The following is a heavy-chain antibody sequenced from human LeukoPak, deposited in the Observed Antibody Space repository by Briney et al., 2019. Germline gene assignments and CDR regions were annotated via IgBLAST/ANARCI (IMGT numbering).Heavy chain of an antibody. D-gene: IGHD3-22*01. CDR2: IKSETDGGTA. CDR1: GFIFSNAW. J-gene: IGHJ6*03. CDR3: TTHAYDHGSSAYWRIYYYNYMDV. V-gene: IGHV3-15*01. Sequence: GSLRLSCAAPGFIFSNAWKRWVRQALGKGLEWVGRIKSETDGGTADYAASVKDRLGISRDDSNTMLYLQMNSLKTDDTAVYYCTTHAYDHGSSAYWRIYYYNYMDVWGKGTTVTVSS.